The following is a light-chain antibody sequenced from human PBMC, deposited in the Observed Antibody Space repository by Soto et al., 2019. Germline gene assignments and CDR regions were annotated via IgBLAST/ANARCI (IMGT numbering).Light chain of an antibody. V-gene: IGLV1-51*01. CDR2: DNN. J-gene: IGLJ2*01. Sequence: QSALTQPPSVSAAPGQKVTISCSGSSSNIGNNYVSWYQQLPGTAPKLLIYDNNKRPSGIPDRFSGSKSGTSATLGITGLQTGDEADYYCGTWDSGLIAVVFGGGTKLTVL. CDR3: GTWDSGLIAVV. CDR1: SSNIGNNY.